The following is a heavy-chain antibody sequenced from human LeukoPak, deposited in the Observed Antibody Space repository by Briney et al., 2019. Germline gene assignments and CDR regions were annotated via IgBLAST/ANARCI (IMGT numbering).Heavy chain of an antibody. V-gene: IGHV1-18*01. Sequence: GASVKVSCKASGYTFTSYGISWVRQAPGQGLEWMGWISAYNGNTNYAQKLQGRVTMTTDTSTSTAYMELRSLRSDDTAVYYCAREGLRVPPRTRPPHDAFDIWGQGTMVTVSS. D-gene: IGHD3-10*01. CDR3: AREGLRVPPRTRPPHDAFDI. CDR1: GYTFTSYG. CDR2: ISAYNGNT. J-gene: IGHJ3*02.